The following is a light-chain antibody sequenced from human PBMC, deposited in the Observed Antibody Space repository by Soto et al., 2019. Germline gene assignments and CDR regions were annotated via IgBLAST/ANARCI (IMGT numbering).Light chain of an antibody. Sequence: ETVMTQSPYTLSVSPGESATLSCRASQDVSTNLAWFHQKPGQTPRLVLYGASKRATGIPARFSGSGSGRHFTLTISSLQSEDFGVYYCQHYNNWPPYSFGQGTKVEIK. J-gene: IGKJ2*03. CDR2: GAS. CDR3: QHYNNWPPYS. CDR1: QDVSTN. V-gene: IGKV3-15*01.